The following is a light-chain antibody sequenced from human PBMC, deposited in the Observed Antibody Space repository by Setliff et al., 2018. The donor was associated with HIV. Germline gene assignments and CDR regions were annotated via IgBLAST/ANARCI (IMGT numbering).Light chain of an antibody. CDR3: CSYAGTYTYI. CDR2: DVS. Sequence: QSALTQPRSVSGSPGQSVTVSCTGSSSDVGAYNYVSWYQRHPGKAPKLIIFDVSKRPSGVPDRFSGSKSGDTASLTISGLQSEDEADYYCCSYAGTYTYIFGTGTKGTVL. CDR1: SSDVGAYNY. V-gene: IGLV2-11*01. J-gene: IGLJ1*01.